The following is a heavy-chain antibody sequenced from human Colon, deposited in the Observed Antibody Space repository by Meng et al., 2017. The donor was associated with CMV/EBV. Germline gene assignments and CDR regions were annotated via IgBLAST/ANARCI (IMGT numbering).Heavy chain of an antibody. V-gene: IGHV3-48*03. D-gene: IGHD6-19*01. Sequence: GSLRLSCAASGFTFSSYEMNWVRQAPGKGLEWVSYISSSATIIYYADSVKGRFTISSDAAKNTVYLQMTSLRVEDTALYYCARYNNGWWSLDSWGPGTLVTVSS. J-gene: IGHJ4*02. CDR1: GFTFSSYE. CDR3: ARYNNGWWSLDS. CDR2: ISSSATII.